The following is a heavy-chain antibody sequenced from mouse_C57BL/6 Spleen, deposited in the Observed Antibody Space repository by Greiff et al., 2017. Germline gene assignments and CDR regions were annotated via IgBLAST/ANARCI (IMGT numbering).Heavy chain of an antibody. Sequence: EVQLVESEGGLVQPGSSMKLSCTASGFTFSDYYMAWVRQVPEKGLEWVANINYDGSSTYYLDSLKSRFIISRDNAKNILYLQMSSLKSEDTATYYWARDGGLRGDAMDYWGQGTSVTVSS. CDR1: GFTFSDYY. CDR3: ARDGGLRGDAMDY. D-gene: IGHD2-2*01. CDR2: INYDGSST. V-gene: IGHV5-16*01. J-gene: IGHJ4*01.